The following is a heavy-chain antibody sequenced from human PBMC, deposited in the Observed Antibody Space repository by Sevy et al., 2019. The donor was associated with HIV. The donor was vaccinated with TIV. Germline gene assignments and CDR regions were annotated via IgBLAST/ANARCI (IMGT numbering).Heavy chain of an antibody. Sequence: GGSLRLSCEASGFTFSSYEMNWVRQAPGKGLEWVSYSSSSGTTIKYADSVKSRFTISRDNAKNSLYMQMNSLRAEDTAVYYCARVDANYDKGFDPWGQGTLVTVSS. CDR1: GFTFSSYE. D-gene: IGHD3-22*01. CDR2: SSSSGTTI. CDR3: ARVDANYDKGFDP. V-gene: IGHV3-48*03. J-gene: IGHJ5*02.